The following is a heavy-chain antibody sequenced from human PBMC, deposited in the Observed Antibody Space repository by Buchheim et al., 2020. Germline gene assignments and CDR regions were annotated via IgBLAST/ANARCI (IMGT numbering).Heavy chain of an antibody. Sequence: QVQLVESGGGVVQPGRSLRLSCAASGLTFSTNSMHWVRQAPGKGLEWVAGISFDGSEQHYTDSVKGRLPISRDIYKNTLSRQMNSLRVEDTAIYYCAKGRWDTSGWFFDYWGQGTL. CDR2: ISFDGSEQ. CDR1: GLTFSTNS. D-gene: IGHD6-19*01. V-gene: IGHV3-30-3*01. CDR3: AKGRWDTSGWFFDY. J-gene: IGHJ4*02.